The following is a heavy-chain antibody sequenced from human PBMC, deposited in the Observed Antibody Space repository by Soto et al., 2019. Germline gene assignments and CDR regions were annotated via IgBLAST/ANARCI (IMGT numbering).Heavy chain of an antibody. V-gene: IGHV3-48*01. CDR2: ISGSSSTI. CDR3: AREFSFWSGYCSPDYYMDV. CDR1: GFTFSSYG. Sequence: GGSLRLSCAASGFTFSSYGMNWVRQAPGKGLEWVSYISGSSSTIYYADSVKGRFTISRDNAKNSLYLQMNSLRAEDTAVYYCAREFSFWSGYCSPDYYMDVWGKGTTVTVSS. D-gene: IGHD3-3*01. J-gene: IGHJ6*03.